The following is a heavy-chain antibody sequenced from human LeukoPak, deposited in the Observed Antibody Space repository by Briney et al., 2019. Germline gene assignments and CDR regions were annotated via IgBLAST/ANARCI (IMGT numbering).Heavy chain of an antibody. Sequence: SETLSLTCAVSGGSISSGGYSWSWIRQPPGKGLEWIGYIYHSGSTYYNPSLKSRVTISVDRSKNQFSLKLSSVTAVDTAVYYCASSTLVPAAFDYWGQGTLVTVSS. CDR1: GGSISSGGYS. CDR2: IYHSGST. D-gene: IGHD2-2*01. CDR3: ASSTLVPAAFDY. J-gene: IGHJ4*02. V-gene: IGHV4-30-2*01.